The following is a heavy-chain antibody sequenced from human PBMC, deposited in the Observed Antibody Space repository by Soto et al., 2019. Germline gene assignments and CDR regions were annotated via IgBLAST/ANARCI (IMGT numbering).Heavy chain of an antibody. Sequence: QVQLVESGGGLVKPGGSLRLSCEASGFTFSDYYMSWIRQVPGKGLEWVSYISIGGTPIYYADSVKDRFTISRDKAQKSLYLHMTSLTAEDTALYYCVRGPEELVYYNSIDVWGEGTTVTVS. CDR1: GFTFSDYY. D-gene: IGHD3-10*01. V-gene: IGHV3-11*01. J-gene: IGHJ6*02. CDR3: VRGPEELVYYNSIDV. CDR2: ISIGGTPI.